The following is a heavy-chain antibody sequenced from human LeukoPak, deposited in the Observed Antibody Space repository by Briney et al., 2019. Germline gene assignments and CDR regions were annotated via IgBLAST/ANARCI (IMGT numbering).Heavy chain of an antibody. J-gene: IGHJ6*03. CDR2: ISSSSSYI. D-gene: IGHD2-15*01. CDR1: GFTVSSNY. Sequence: GGSLRLSCAASGFTVSSNYMSWVRQAPGKGLEWVSSISSSSSYIYFADSVKGRFTISRDNAKNSLYLQMNSLRAEDTAVYYCARGGVHCSGGSCYSFYYYYYMDVWGKGTTVTISS. V-gene: IGHV3-21*01. CDR3: ARGGVHCSGGSCYSFYYYYYMDV.